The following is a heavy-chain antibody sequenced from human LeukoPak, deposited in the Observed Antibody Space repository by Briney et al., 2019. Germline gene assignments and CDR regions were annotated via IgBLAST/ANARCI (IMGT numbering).Heavy chain of an antibody. Sequence: GGSLRLSCAASGFTFSSYWMHWVRHAPGKGLVWVSRINSDATTTSYADSVKGRFTVSRDNAKNTLYLQMTTLRAEDTAMYYCARVGTTGLDWGQGTLVTVSS. CDR2: INSDATTT. CDR3: ARVGTTGLD. V-gene: IGHV3-74*01. D-gene: IGHD1-1*01. CDR1: GFTFSSYW. J-gene: IGHJ4*02.